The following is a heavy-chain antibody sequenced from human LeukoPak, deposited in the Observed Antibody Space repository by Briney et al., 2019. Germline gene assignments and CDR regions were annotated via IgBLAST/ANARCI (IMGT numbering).Heavy chain of an antibody. CDR1: GFTFSNYG. Sequence: GGSLRLSCAASGFTFSNYGMNWVRQAPGKGLEWVVNINKDGSEQNYVDSVRGRFTISRDNAKNSLSLQMNSLRAEDTAVYYCAGSSSGHDGSGYRPFDYWGQGTLVTVSS. D-gene: IGHD3-22*01. CDR3: AGSSSGHDGSGYRPFDY. J-gene: IGHJ4*02. V-gene: IGHV3-7*04. CDR2: INKDGSEQ.